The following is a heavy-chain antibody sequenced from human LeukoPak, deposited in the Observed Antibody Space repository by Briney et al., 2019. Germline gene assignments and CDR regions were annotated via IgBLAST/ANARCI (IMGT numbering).Heavy chain of an antibody. CDR3: ARIHRYCSGGACYVLDN. D-gene: IGHD2-15*01. V-gene: IGHV4-59*01. CDR1: GGSISGYY. J-gene: IGHJ4*02. Sequence: SETLSLTCVVSGGSISGYYWGWIRQPPGRGLEWIGYVYYSGSTNYNPSFKSRITISVDTSRNQFSLQLSSVTAADTAVYYCARIHRYCSGGACYVLDNWGQGTLVAVSS. CDR2: VYYSGST.